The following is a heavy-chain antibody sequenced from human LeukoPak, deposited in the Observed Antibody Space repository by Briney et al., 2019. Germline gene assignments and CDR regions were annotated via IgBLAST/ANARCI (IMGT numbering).Heavy chain of an antibody. J-gene: IGHJ6*02. V-gene: IGHV3-30*18. D-gene: IGHD5-12*01. CDR3: AKDYLGYSGYDSSGMDV. Sequence: PGGSLRLSCAASGFTFSSYGMHWVRQAPGKGLEWVAVISYDGSNKYYADSVKGRFTISRDNSKNTLYLQMNSLRAEDTAVYYCAKDYLGYSGYDSSGMDVWGQGTTVTVSS. CDR2: ISYDGSNK. CDR1: GFTFSSYG.